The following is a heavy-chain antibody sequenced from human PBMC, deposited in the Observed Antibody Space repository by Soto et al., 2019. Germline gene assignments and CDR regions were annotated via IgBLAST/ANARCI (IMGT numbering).Heavy chain of an antibody. CDR3: ARGLAAAGTTYYYYGMDV. CDR1: GGTFSSYA. Sequence: SVKVSCKASGGTFSSYAISWVRQAPGQGLEWMGGIIPIFGTANYAQKFQGRVTITADESTSTAYMELSSLRSEDTAVYYCARGLAAAGTTYYYYGMDVWGQGTTVTVSS. CDR2: IIPIFGTA. J-gene: IGHJ6*02. V-gene: IGHV1-69*13. D-gene: IGHD6-13*01.